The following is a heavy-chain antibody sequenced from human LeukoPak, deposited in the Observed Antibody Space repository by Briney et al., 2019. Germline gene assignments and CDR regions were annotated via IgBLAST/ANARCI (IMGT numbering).Heavy chain of an antibody. D-gene: IGHD3-16*01. CDR1: GGSLSSYY. Sequence: SETLSLTCTVSGGSLSSYYWSWIRQPPGKGLEWIGYICYRGRTKYNPSLQSRVTISVDTSRNQFSLRLSSVTAADTAVYYCARQSDDLGYFQHWGQGTLVTVSS. V-gene: IGHV4-59*08. J-gene: IGHJ1*01. CDR3: ARQSDDLGYFQH. CDR2: ICYRGRT.